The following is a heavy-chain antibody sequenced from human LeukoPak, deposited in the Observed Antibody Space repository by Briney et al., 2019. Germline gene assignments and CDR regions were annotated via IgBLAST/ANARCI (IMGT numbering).Heavy chain of an antibody. CDR1: GFSFSNYY. CDR3: TRERRGSYHAFDY. V-gene: IGHV3-11*01. CDR2: ITTSGSST. D-gene: IGHD3-16*02. J-gene: IGHJ4*02. Sequence: TGGSLRLSCASSGFSFSNYYMSWVRQAPGKGLEWISYITTSGSSTNYADSVKGRFTISRDNAKNPVVLQMNSLRTEDTAVYYCTRERRGSYHAFDYWGQGTLVTVSS.